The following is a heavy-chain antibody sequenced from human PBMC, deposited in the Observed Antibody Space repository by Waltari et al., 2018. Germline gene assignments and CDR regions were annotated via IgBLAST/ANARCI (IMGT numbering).Heavy chain of an antibody. CDR1: GASVTSDFL. D-gene: IGHD2-15*01. Sequence: QLRQSGPGLVKPSDSLSLTCAVSGASVTSDFLWNWVRQPPGKGLEWIGQIRGDGRTNYNPSLESRVTVSMDTLNNQFSLKVSSVTAADTAVYYCARDRGRGLYLDSWGQGTLVTVS. CDR3: ARDRGRGLYLDS. CDR2: IRGDGRT. V-gene: IGHV4-4*02. J-gene: IGHJ4*02.